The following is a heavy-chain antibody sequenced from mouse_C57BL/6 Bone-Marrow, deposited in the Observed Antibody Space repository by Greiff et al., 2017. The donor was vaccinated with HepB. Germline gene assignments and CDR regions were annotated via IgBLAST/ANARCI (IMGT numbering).Heavy chain of an antibody. CDR2: IYPGDGDT. D-gene: IGHD2-1*01. V-gene: IGHV1-80*01. J-gene: IGHJ1*03. CDR3: ARTLLIYYGNLGWYFDV. Sequence: QVQLQQSGAELVKPGASVKISCKASGYAFSSYWMNWVKQRPGKGLEWIGQIYPGDGDTNYNGKFKGKATLTADKSSSTAYMQLSSLTSEDSAVYFCARTLLIYYGNLGWYFDVWGTGTTVTVSS. CDR1: GYAFSSYW.